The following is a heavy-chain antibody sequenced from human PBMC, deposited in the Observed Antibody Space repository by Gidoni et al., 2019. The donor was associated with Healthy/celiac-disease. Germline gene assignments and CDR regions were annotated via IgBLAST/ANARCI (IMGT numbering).Heavy chain of an antibody. J-gene: IGHJ6*02. CDR1: GYTFTSYY. Sequence: QVQLVQSGAEVKKPGASVKVSCKASGYTFTSYYMHWGRQAPGQGLEWMGIINPSGGSTSYAQKFQGRVTMTRDTSTSTVYMELSSLRSEDTAVYYCARDGGTAMADYYYYGMDVWGQGTTVTVSS. CDR2: INPSGGST. V-gene: IGHV1-46*01. D-gene: IGHD5-18*01. CDR3: ARDGGTAMADYYYYGMDV.